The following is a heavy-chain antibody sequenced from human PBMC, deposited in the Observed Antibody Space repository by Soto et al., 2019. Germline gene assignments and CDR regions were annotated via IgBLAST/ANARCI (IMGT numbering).Heavy chain of an antibody. J-gene: IGHJ6*02. CDR1: GFTFSNHA. D-gene: IGHD6-13*01. V-gene: IGHV3-33*01. CDR2: IWYDGSNK. CDR3: ARDGQQLAPYALDV. Sequence: QVQLVESGGGVVQPGTSLRLSCTTSGFTFSNHAMHWVRQATGKGLEWVAQIWYDGSNKYYADSVRGRFTISRDNSRNMLYVQMNSLRVEDTAVYYCARDGQQLAPYALDVWGQGTSVTVSS.